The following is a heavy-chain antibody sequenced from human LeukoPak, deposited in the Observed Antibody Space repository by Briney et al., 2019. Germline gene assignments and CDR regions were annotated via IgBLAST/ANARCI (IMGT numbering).Heavy chain of an antibody. CDR3: ARDVYGDYGSAFDI. V-gene: IGHV4-61*01. CDR2: IYYSGST. CDR1: GGSISSSSYY. D-gene: IGHD4-17*01. J-gene: IGHJ3*02. Sequence: SETLSLTCTVSGGSISSSSYYWGWIRQPPGKGLEWIGYIYYSGSTNYNPSLKSRVTISVDTSKNQFSLKLSSVTAADTAVYYCARDVYGDYGSAFDIWGQGTMVTVSS.